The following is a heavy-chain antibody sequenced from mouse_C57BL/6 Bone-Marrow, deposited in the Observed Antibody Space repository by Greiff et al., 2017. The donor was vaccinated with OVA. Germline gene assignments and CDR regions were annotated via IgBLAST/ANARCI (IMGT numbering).Heavy chain of an antibody. CDR3: AIAPLYGYAMDY. Sequence: VQLQQPGAELVRPGSSVKLSCKASGYTFTSYWMHWVKQRPGQGLEWIGRIHPSDSDTNYNQKFKGKATLTVDKSSSTAYMQLSSLTSEDSAVYYCAIAPLYGYAMDYWGQGTSVTVSS. D-gene: IGHD1-1*02. CDR2: IHPSDSDT. J-gene: IGHJ4*01. CDR1: GYTFTSYW. V-gene: IGHV1-74*01.